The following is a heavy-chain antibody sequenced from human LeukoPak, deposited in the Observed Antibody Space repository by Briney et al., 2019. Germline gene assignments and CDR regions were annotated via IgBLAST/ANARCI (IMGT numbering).Heavy chain of an antibody. J-gene: IGHJ3*02. Sequence: SETLSLTCTVSGGSISSYYWSWIRQPAGKGLEWIGRIYTSGSTNYNPSLKSRVTMSVDTSKNQFSLKLSSVAAADTAVYYCARDRYYDFWSGYYRTSDAFDIWGQGTMVTVSS. CDR3: ARDRYYDFWSGYYRTSDAFDI. V-gene: IGHV4-4*07. CDR1: GGSISSYY. CDR2: IYTSGST. D-gene: IGHD3-3*01.